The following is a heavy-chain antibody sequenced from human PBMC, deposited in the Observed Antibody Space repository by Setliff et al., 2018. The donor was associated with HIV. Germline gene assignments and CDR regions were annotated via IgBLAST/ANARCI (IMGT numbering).Heavy chain of an antibody. J-gene: IGHJ4*02. V-gene: IGHV4-4*07. CDR1: GASINSYF. D-gene: IGHD3-10*01. CDR2: IHSGGTT. Sequence: SETLSLTCSVSGASINSYFWSWIRQPAGKGLEWIGRIHSGGTTNSNPSLKSRVTLSVDTSKNQFSLKLNSVTAADTAVYYCARGGLRVRGAIDSFDYWGQRTLVTVSS. CDR3: ARGGLRVRGAIDSFDY.